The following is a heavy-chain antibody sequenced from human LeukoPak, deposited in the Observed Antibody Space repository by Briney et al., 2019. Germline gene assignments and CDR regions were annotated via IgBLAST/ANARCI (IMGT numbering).Heavy chain of an antibody. V-gene: IGHV3-74*01. J-gene: IGHJ4*02. CDR2: INSDGSST. CDR1: GFTFSSYW. Sequence: SGGSLRLSCAASGFTFSSYWMHWVRPAPGKGLVWVSRINSDGSSTSYADSVKGRFTISRDNAKNTLYLQMNSLRAEDTAVYYCASLMGDYYDGSGYPLDYWGQGTLVTVSS. CDR3: ASLMGDYYDGSGYPLDY. D-gene: IGHD3-22*01.